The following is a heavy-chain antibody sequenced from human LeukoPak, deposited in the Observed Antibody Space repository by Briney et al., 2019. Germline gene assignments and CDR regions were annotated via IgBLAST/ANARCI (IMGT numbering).Heavy chain of an antibody. V-gene: IGHV1-2*06. D-gene: IGHD5-18*01. CDR2: INPNSGGT. Sequence: TSVKVSCKASGYTFTGYYMHWVRHAPGQGLEWMGRINPNSGGTNYAQTFQGRVTMTRDTSISTAYMELSRLRSDDTAVYYCARASLSWGYSYVHGGQGPLVTVSS. CDR3: ARASLSWGYSYVH. CDR1: GYTFTGYY. J-gene: IGHJ4*02.